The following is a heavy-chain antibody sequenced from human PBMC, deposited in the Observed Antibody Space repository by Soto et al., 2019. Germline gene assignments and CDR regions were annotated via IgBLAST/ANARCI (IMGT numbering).Heavy chain of an antibody. V-gene: IGHV1-8*01. Sequence: ASVKVSCKASGYTFTSYDINWVRQATGQGLEWMGWMNPNSGNTGYAQKFQGRVTMTRNTSISTAYMELSSLRSEDTAVYYCARVLADCSSTSCYTYDAFDIWGQGTMVTVS. J-gene: IGHJ3*02. CDR1: GYTFTSYD. CDR2: MNPNSGNT. CDR3: ARVLADCSSTSCYTYDAFDI. D-gene: IGHD2-2*02.